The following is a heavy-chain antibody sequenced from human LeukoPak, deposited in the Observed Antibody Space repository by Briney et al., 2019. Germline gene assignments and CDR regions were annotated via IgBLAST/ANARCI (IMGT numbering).Heavy chain of an antibody. D-gene: IGHD4-17*01. Sequence: GGSLRLSCAASGFTFSTYAMHWVRQAPGKGLEWVAVISYDGSNKYYADSVKGRFTISRDNSKNTLYLQMNSLRAEDTAVYYCAGPDDSGDDVVLRYWGQGILVTVSS. CDR2: ISYDGSNK. CDR3: AGPDDSGDDVVLRY. V-gene: IGHV3-30-3*01. CDR1: GFTFSTYA. J-gene: IGHJ4*02.